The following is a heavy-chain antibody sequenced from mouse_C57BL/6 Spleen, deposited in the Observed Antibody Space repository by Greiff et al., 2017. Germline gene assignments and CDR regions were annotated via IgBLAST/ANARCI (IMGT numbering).Heavy chain of an antibody. CDR1: GYTFTSYW. V-gene: IGHV1-69*01. Sequence: VQLQQPGAELVMPGASVKLSCKASGYTFTSYWMHWVQQRPGQGLEWIGEIDPSDSYTNYNQKFQGKSTLTVDKSSSTAYMQLSSLTSEDSAVYYCARNYGSPFAYWGQGTLVTVSA. CDR3: ARNYGSPFAY. J-gene: IGHJ3*01. D-gene: IGHD1-1*01. CDR2: IDPSDSYT.